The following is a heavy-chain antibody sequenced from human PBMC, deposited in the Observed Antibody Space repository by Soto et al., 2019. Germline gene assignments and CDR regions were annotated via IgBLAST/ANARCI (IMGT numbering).Heavy chain of an antibody. J-gene: IGHJ6*02. Sequence: GGSLRLSCEVSGFTFSMYSMSWVRQSPGKGLEWVAKIPQDGVDGHYADSVKGRFTISRDNGKNSLYLQLNNLRAEDTAVYYCARDHLILPAHDFFYGSDVWGRGATVTVYS. D-gene: IGHD2-21*02. V-gene: IGHV3-7*03. CDR1: GFTFSMYS. CDR2: IPQDGVDG. CDR3: ARDHLILPAHDFFYGSDV.